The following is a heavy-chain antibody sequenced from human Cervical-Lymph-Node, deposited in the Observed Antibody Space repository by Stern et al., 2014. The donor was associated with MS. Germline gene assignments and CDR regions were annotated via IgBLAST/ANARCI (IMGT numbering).Heavy chain of an antibody. J-gene: IGHJ4*02. V-gene: IGHV3-23*04. D-gene: IGHD6-13*01. Sequence: EVQLVESGGGLVQPGGSLRLTCAASGFTFNSHAMSWVRQAPGKGLEWVSVISDSGGSTNYADSVKGRFTISRDNSKNTLYLQMNSLRAEDTAVYYCAKDEAALTAAAGNFDYWGQGTLVTVSS. CDR1: GFTFNSHA. CDR3: AKDEAALTAAAGNFDY. CDR2: ISDSGGST.